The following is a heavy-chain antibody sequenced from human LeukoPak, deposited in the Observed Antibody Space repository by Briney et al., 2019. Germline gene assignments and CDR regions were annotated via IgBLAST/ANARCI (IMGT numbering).Heavy chain of an antibody. Sequence: GGSLRLSCTTSGFTFGDYGMSWVRQAPGKGLEWVGFIRSEAYGGTTEYAASVKGRFTISRDDSKSIAYLQMNSLKTEDTAVYYCTRSSTWYCDPWGQGTLVTVSS. CDR1: GFTFGDYG. J-gene: IGHJ5*02. CDR3: TRSSTWYCDP. CDR2: IRSEAYGGTT. V-gene: IGHV3-49*04. D-gene: IGHD6-13*01.